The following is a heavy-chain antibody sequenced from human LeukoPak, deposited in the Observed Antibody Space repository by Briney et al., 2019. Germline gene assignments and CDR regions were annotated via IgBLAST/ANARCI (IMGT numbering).Heavy chain of an antibody. V-gene: IGHV4-4*07. D-gene: IGHD3-10*01. Sequence: SETLSLTCTVSGGSISSYYWSWIRQPAGKGLEWIGRIYTSGSTNYNPSLKSRVTISVDTSKNQFSLKLSSVTAADTAVYYCARHAIYGSGSYGAFDIWGQGTMVTVSS. CDR3: ARHAIYGSGSYGAFDI. J-gene: IGHJ3*02. CDR1: GGSISSYY. CDR2: IYTSGST.